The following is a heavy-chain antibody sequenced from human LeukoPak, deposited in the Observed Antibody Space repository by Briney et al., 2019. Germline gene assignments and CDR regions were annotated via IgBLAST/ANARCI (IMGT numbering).Heavy chain of an antibody. V-gene: IGHV5-51*01. J-gene: IGHJ4*02. Sequence: GESLKISCKGSGYSFTSHWIGWVRQMPGKGLEWMGIIYPGDSDTRYSPSFQGQVTISADKSISTAYLQWSSLKASDTAMYYCARLDEGPAAAGDEIDYWGQGTLVTVSS. CDR1: GYSFTSHW. D-gene: IGHD6-13*01. CDR3: ARLDEGPAAAGDEIDY. CDR2: IYPGDSDT.